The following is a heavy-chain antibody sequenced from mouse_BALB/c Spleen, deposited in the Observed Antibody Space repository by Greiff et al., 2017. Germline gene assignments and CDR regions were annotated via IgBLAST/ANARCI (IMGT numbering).Heavy chain of an antibody. CDR1: GFTFSNYW. Sequence: EVQGVESGGGLVQPGGSMKLSCVASGFTFSNYWMNWVRQSPEKGLEWVAEIRLKSNNYATHYAESVKGRFTISRDDSKSSVYLQMNNLRAEDTGIYYCTRTRYDGTAYYYAMDYWGQGTSVTVSS. J-gene: IGHJ4*01. CDR3: TRTRYDGTAYYYAMDY. V-gene: IGHV6-6*02. D-gene: IGHD2-14*01. CDR2: IRLKSNNYAT.